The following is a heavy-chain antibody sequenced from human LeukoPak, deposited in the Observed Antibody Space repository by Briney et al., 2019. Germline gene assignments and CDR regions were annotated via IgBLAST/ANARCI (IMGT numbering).Heavy chain of an antibody. Sequence: PSETLSLICAVYGGSFSGYYWSWIRQPPGKGLEWIGEINHSGSTNYNPSLKSRVTISVDTSKNQFSLKLSSVTAADTAVYYCARSVSYQYRPREDWFDPWGQGTLVTVSS. D-gene: IGHD2-2*01. CDR3: ARSVSYQYRPREDWFDP. CDR2: INHSGST. J-gene: IGHJ5*02. V-gene: IGHV4-34*01. CDR1: GGSFSGYY.